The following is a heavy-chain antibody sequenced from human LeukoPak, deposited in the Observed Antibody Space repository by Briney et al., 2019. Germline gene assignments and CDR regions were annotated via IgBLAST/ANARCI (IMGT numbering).Heavy chain of an antibody. V-gene: IGHV4-34*01. CDR2: IIHSGAT. Sequence: SETLSLTCAVYGGSFSGYYWTWIRQPPGKGLEWIGEIIHSGATNYNPSLKSRVTISVDTSKNQFSLKLSSVTAADTAVYYCARGHDFWSGYYRQDYGMDVWGQGTAVTVSS. CDR1: GGSFSGYY. CDR3: ARGHDFWSGYYRQDYGMDV. J-gene: IGHJ6*02. D-gene: IGHD3-3*01.